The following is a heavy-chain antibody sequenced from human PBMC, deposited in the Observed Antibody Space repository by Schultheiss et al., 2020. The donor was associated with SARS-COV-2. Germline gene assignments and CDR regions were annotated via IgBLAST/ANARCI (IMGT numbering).Heavy chain of an antibody. D-gene: IGHD3-3*01. CDR1: GGSFSGYY. CDR2: INHSGST. V-gene: IGHV4-34*01. J-gene: IGHJ6*02. Sequence: SETLSLTCAVYGGSFSGYYWSWIRQPPGKGLEWIGEINHSGSTNYNPSLKSRVTISVDTSKNQFSLKLSSVTAADTAVYYCARGPYDFWSGNYGMDVWGQGTTVTVSS. CDR3: ARGPYDFWSGNYGMDV.